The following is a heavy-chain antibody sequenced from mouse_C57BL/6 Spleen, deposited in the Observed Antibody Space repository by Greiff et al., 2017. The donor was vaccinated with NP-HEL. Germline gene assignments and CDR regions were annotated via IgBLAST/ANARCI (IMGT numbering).Heavy chain of an antibody. J-gene: IGHJ2*01. CDR3: ARGYGSADYFDY. Sequence: QVQLKESGAELARPGASVKMSCKASGYTFTSYTMHWVKQRPGQGLEWIGYINPSSGYTKYNQKFKDKATLTADKSSSTAYMQLSSLTSEDSAVYYCARGYGSADYFDYWGQGTTLTVSS. V-gene: IGHV1-4*01. CDR1: GYTFTSYT. CDR2: INPSSGYT. D-gene: IGHD1-1*01.